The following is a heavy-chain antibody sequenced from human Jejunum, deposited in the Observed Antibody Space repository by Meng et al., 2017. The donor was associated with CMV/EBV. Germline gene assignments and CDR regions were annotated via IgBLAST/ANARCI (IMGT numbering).Heavy chain of an antibody. J-gene: IGHJ2*01. V-gene: IGHV4-39*07. D-gene: IGHD4-17*01. CDR3: ARDALREGYFDL. CDR1: GGSISSTSYY. CDR2: VYYSGNT. Sequence: QLRLQESGPGLVKPSETLSLTCTVSGGSISSTSYYWVWIRQPPGKGLEWIGGVYYSGNTYYNPSLKSRVTLSVDTSKNQFSLKLNSVTAADTAVYHCARDALREGYFDLWGRGTLVTVSS.